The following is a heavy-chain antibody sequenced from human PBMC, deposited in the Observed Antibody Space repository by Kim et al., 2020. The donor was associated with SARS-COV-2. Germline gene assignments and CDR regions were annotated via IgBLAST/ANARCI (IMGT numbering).Heavy chain of an antibody. V-gene: IGHV3-30-3*01. CDR3: ARQRSGSYSDFDY. Sequence: GGSLRLSCAASGFTFSSYAMHWVRQAPGKGLEWVAVISYDGSNKYYADSVKGRFTISRDNSKNTLYLQMNSLRAEDTAVYYCARQRSGSYSDFDYWGQGTLVTVSS. CDR2: ISYDGSNK. D-gene: IGHD3-10*01. J-gene: IGHJ4*02. CDR1: GFTFSSYA.